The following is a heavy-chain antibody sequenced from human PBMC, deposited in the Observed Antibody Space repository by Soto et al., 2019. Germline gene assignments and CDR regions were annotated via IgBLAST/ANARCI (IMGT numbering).Heavy chain of an antibody. D-gene: IGHD6-25*01. CDR3: ARGATAAFFTHFDY. V-gene: IGHV5-51*01. CDR2: IYPGDSDT. CDR1: GYSFTSYW. Sequence: GASLKISCKGSGYSFTSYWIGWVRQIPGKGLEWMGIIYPGDSDTRYSPSFQGQVTITTDKSTRTSFLQWSSLKASDTATYFCARGATAAFFTHFDYWGQGTLVTVSS. J-gene: IGHJ4*02.